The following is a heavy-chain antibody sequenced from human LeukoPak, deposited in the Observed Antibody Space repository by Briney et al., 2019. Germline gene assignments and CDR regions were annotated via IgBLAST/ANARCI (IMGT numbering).Heavy chain of an antibody. Sequence: GRSLRLSCAASGFTFSSYGMHWVRQAPGKGLEWVSAISGSGGSTYYADSVKGRFTISRDNSKNTLYLQMNSLRAEDTAVYYCAKRGYGDLDYWGQGTLVTVSS. CDR1: GFTFSSYG. CDR2: ISGSGGST. CDR3: AKRGYGDLDY. J-gene: IGHJ4*02. V-gene: IGHV3-23*01. D-gene: IGHD5-12*01.